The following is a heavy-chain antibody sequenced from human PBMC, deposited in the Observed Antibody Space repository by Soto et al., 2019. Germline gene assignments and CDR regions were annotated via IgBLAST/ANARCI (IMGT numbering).Heavy chain of an antibody. Sequence: GGSLRLSCAASGFTFTSHAMHWVRQTPGKGLEWVAAISYDESDKKYASSVKGRFTVSRDNVKNTLSLQMNSLRAEDTAVYYCAKDSGYQLPDNYFYYGLDVWGQGTTVTVSS. CDR2: ISYDESDK. V-gene: IGHV3-30*18. J-gene: IGHJ6*02. CDR1: GFTFTSHA. D-gene: IGHD2-2*01. CDR3: AKDSGYQLPDNYFYYGLDV.